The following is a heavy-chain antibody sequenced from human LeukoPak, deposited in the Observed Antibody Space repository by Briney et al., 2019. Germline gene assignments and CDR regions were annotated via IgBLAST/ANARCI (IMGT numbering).Heavy chain of an antibody. CDR1: GGSISSGGYS. J-gene: IGHJ2*01. D-gene: IGHD5-18*01. Sequence: SQTLSLTCAVSGGSISSGGYSWSWIRQPPGKGLEWIGYIYYSGSTNYNPSLKSRVTISVDTSKNQFSLKLSSVTAADTAVYYCARHGTAMVKADWYFDLWGRGTLVTVSS. CDR2: IYYSGST. CDR3: ARHGTAMVKADWYFDL. V-gene: IGHV4-30-4*07.